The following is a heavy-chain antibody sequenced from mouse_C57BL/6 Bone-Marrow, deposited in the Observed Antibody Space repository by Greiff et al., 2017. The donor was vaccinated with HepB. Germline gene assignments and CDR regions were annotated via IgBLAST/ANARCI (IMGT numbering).Heavy chain of an antibody. D-gene: IGHD3-1*01. J-gene: IGHJ4*01. CDR3: AKNLGSSNFYAMDY. V-gene: IGHV2-5*01. Sequence: VQRVESGPGLVQPSQSLSITCTVSGFSLTSYGVHWVRQSPGKGLEWLGVIWRGGSTDYNAAFMSRLSITKDNSKSQVFFKMNSLQADDTAIYYCAKNLGSSNFYAMDYWGQGTSVTVSS. CDR1: GFSLTSYG. CDR2: IWRGGST.